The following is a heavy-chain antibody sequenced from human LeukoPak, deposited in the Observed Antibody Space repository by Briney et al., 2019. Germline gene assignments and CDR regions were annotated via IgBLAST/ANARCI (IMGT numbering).Heavy chain of an antibody. CDR2: VSGSGAIA. CDR3: AKDRSIGTYYTFDS. J-gene: IGHJ4*02. CDR1: GFTASSNY. V-gene: IGHV3-23*01. D-gene: IGHD1-26*01. Sequence: GGSLRLSCAASGFTASSNYMSWVRQAPGKGLEWVSTVSGSGAIAYYTDSDKGRFTISRDNSKNTLYLQMSSLTAKDTAVYYCAKDRSIGTYYTFDSWGQGTLVTVSS.